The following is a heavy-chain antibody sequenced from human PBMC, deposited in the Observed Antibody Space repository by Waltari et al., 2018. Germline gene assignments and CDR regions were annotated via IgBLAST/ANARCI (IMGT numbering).Heavy chain of an antibody. D-gene: IGHD4-17*01. J-gene: IGHJ6*03. Sequence: EVQLVESGGGLVQPGGSLRLSCAASGFTFSSYWMSWVRQAPGKGLGWVANIKQDGSEKYYVDSVKGRFTISRDNAKNSLYLQMNSLRAGDTAVYYCARDVTYGEPSSYYYYYYMDVWGKGTTVTVSS. CDR3: ARDVTYGEPSSYYYYYYMDV. V-gene: IGHV3-7*01. CDR2: IKQDGSEK. CDR1: GFTFSSYW.